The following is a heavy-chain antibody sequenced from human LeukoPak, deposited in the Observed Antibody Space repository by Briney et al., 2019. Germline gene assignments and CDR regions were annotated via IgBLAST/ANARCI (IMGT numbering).Heavy chain of an antibody. J-gene: IGHJ4*02. CDR3: AREGDSGWFFDY. Sequence: GGSLRLSCAASGFSVSSNYMSWVRQAPGKGLEWVSVIYSGGSTYYADFVKGRFTISRDSSKNTLYLQMNSLRAEDTAVYYRAREGDSGWFFDYWGQGTLVTVSS. D-gene: IGHD6-19*01. V-gene: IGHV3-66*01. CDR2: IYSGGST. CDR1: GFSVSSNY.